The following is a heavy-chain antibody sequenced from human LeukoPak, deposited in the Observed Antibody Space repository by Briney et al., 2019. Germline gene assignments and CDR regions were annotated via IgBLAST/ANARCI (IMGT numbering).Heavy chain of an antibody. CDR1: GFTFSNYE. D-gene: IGHD2-2*02. V-gene: IGHV3-48*03. J-gene: IGHJ6*02. CDR3: ASRLYAVTLDV. CDR2: ISSSGSAI. Sequence: GGSLRLSCAASGFTFSNYEMNWVRRAPGKGLEWVSYISSSGSAIFNADSVKGRFTISRDNAKNSLYLQMNSLRAEDTAVYYCASRLYAVTLDVWGQGTTVTVSS.